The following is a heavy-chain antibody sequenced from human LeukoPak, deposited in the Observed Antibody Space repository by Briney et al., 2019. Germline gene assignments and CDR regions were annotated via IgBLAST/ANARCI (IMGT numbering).Heavy chain of an antibody. J-gene: IGHJ6*03. V-gene: IGHV1-18*01. Sequence: ASVKVSCKASGYTFTSYGISWVRQAPGQGLEWMGWISAYNGNTNYAQKLQGRVTMTTDTSTSTAYMELRSLRSDDTAVYYCARASWGFGAYYYMDVWGKGTTVTISS. CDR1: GYTFTSYG. D-gene: IGHD3-10*01. CDR2: ISAYNGNT. CDR3: ARASWGFGAYYYMDV.